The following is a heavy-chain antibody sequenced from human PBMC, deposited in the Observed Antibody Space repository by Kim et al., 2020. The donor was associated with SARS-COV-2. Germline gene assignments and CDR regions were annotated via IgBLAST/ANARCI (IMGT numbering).Heavy chain of an antibody. CDR3: ARGSIYSSNWYPRYWYFD. Sequence: SETLSLTCAVYGGSFSGYYWSWIRQPPGKGLEWIGEINHSGSTNYNPSLKRRVTISVDTSKNQFSLKLSSVTAADTAVYYCARGSIYSSNWYPRYWYFD. V-gene: IGHV4-34*01. CDR2: INHSGST. J-gene: IGHJ2*01. D-gene: IGHD6-13*01. CDR1: GGSFSGYY.